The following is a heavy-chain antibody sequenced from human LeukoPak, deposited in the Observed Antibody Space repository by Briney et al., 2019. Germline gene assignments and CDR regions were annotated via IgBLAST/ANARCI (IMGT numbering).Heavy chain of an antibody. Sequence: KSSETLSLTCTVSGGSISSSSYYWGWIRQPPGKGLEWIGSIYYRGGTYYNPSLKSRVTISVDTSKNQFSLKLSSVTAADTAVYYCARGGYQLLLVDYWGQGTLVTVSS. J-gene: IGHJ4*02. D-gene: IGHD2-2*01. CDR2: IYYRGGT. CDR1: GGSISSSSYY. CDR3: ARGGYQLLLVDY. V-gene: IGHV4-39*01.